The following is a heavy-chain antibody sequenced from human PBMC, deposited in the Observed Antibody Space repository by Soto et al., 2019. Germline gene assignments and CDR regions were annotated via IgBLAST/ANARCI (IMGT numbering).Heavy chain of an antibody. CDR1: VFTFDTYG. D-gene: IGHD1-1*01. J-gene: IGHJ6*02. CDR2: ISYEGSNI. V-gene: IGHV3-30-3*01. CDR3: ARVTPGNNLYYFSGLDF. Sequence: GGSLRLSCVASVFTFDTYGIHWVRQAPGKGLQWVALISYEGSNIYYADSVRGRFTISRDNSKNTLYLQMNTLRPEDTGVYYCARVTPGNNLYYFSGLDFWGQGTSVTVSS.